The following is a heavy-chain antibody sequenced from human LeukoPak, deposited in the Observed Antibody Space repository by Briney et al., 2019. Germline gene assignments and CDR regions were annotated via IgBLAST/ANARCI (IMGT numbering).Heavy chain of an antibody. D-gene: IGHD4-17*01. V-gene: IGHV1-18*01. CDR3: ARFNPVPNLDY. Sequence: ASVNVSFTASGYTFTIDGISWVRQAPGQGREWMGWISAYNGNTNYAQKLQGRVTMTTDTSTSTAYMELRSLRSDDTAVYYCARFNPVPNLDYWGQGPLVTVSS. CDR2: ISAYNGNT. J-gene: IGHJ4*02. CDR1: GYTFTIDG.